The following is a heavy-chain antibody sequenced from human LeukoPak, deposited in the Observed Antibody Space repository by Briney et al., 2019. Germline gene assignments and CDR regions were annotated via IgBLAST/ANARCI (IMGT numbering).Heavy chain of an antibody. CDR3: ARDGRSGWYGGFDY. CDR1: GGSVSSGSYY. J-gene: IGHJ4*02. CDR2: IYYSGST. V-gene: IGHV4-61*01. Sequence: SETLSLTCTVSGGSVSSGSYYWSWIRQPPGKGLEWIGYIYYSGSTNYNPSLKSRVTISVDTSKNQFSLKLSSVTAADTAVYYCARDGRSGWYGGFDYWGQGTLVTVSS. D-gene: IGHD6-19*01.